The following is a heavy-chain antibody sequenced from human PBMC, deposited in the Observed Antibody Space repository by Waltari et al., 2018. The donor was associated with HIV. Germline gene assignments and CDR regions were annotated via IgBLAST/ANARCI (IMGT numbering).Heavy chain of an antibody. D-gene: IGHD3-16*01. CDR2: RNPRGGDT. Sequence: QDQLIQSGTEVKEPGASLRVSCRGSGYTFIGYFIPWVRQAPGQGLEWMGHRNPRGGDTEYGQKFRGRVTLTGDTSVNTAYLDLKGLRFDDTATYFCHRPWDSDHWGSDLWGQGTLVIVS. V-gene: IGHV1-2*06. CDR3: HRPWDSDHWGSDL. J-gene: IGHJ4*01. CDR1: GYTFIGYF.